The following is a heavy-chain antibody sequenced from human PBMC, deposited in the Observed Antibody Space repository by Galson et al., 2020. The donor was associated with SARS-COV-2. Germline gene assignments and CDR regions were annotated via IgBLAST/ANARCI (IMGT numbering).Heavy chain of an antibody. Sequence: ETSETLSLTCTVSGGSIVSYYWSWIRQPPGKRLEWIGYVFYSGSTNYNPSLKSRVTMSVDSSKNQFSLRLSSVTAADTAVYYCARHRSAYSDYEPWGQGILVTISS. D-gene: IGHD5-12*01. CDR3: ARHRSAYSDYEP. CDR1: GGSIVSYY. V-gene: IGHV4-59*08. J-gene: IGHJ1*01. CDR2: VFYSGST.